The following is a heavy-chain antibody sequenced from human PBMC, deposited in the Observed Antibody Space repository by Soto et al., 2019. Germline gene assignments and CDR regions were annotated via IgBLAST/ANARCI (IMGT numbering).Heavy chain of an antibody. D-gene: IGHD3-22*01. CDR3: ATAITMIVVAADAFDI. Sequence: ASVKVSCKVSGYTLTELSMHWVRQAPGKGLEWMGGFDPEDGETIYAQKFKGRVTMTEDTSTDTSYMELSSLRSEDTAVYYCATAITMIVVAADAFDIWGQGTRVTVSS. CDR1: GYTLTELS. J-gene: IGHJ3*02. CDR2: FDPEDGET. V-gene: IGHV1-24*01.